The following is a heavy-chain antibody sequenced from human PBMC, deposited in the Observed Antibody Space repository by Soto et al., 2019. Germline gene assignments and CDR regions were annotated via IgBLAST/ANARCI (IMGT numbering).Heavy chain of an antibody. V-gene: IGHV4-31*03. D-gene: IGHD3-16*01. J-gene: IGHJ4*02. CDR2: IYYSGST. Sequence: QVQLQESGPGLVKPSQTLSLTCTVSGGSISSGGYYWSWIRQHPGKGLEWIGYIYYSGSTYYNPSLKSRATMSGDTSKNQYSLNLRSLNAAGTAVYYWASDTAGGWILDYWGQGTLVTVSS. CDR3: ASDTAGGWILDY. CDR1: GGSISSGGYY.